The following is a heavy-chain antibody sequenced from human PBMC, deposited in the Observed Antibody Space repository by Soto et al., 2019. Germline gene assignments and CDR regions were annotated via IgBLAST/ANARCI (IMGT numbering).Heavy chain of an antibody. J-gene: IGHJ4*02. D-gene: IGHD1-26*01. V-gene: IGHV3-33*01. CDR3: ARAWSGSYAPCVY. CDR2: IWYDGSNK. CDR1: GFTFSSYG. Sequence: QVQLVESGGGVVQPGRSLRLSCAASGFTFSSYGMHWVRQAPGKGLEWVAVIWYDGSNKYYADSVKGRFTISRDNSKNTLYLQMNSLRAEDTAVYYCARAWSGSYAPCVYWGQGTLVTVSS.